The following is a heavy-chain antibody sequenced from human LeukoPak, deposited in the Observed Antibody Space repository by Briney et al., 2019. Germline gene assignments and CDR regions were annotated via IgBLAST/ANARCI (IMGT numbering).Heavy chain of an antibody. CDR3: AKVAKYYYGPETFYFFEQ. CDR2: INQDGTET. CDR1: GFPFSTYW. J-gene: IGHJ4*02. V-gene: IGHV3-7*01. D-gene: IGHD3-10*01. Sequence: GESLRLSCAASGFPFSTYWMSWVRQAPGKGLEWVANINQDGTETYYVDSVKGRFTISRDYAKNSLYLQMNSLRVEDTAVYFCAKVAKYYYGPETFYFFEQWGQGTPVTASS.